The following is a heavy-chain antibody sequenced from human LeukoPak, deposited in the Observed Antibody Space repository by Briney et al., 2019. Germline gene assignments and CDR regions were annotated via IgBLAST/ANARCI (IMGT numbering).Heavy chain of an antibody. V-gene: IGHV4-59*01. Sequence: PSETLSLTCAVYGGSFSGYYWSWIRQPPGKGLEWIGYIYYSGSTNYNPSLKSRVTISVDTSKNQFSLKLSSVTAADTAVYYCARTTETHSWRTRYYDYYMDVWGKGTTVTVSS. D-gene: IGHD6-13*01. CDR2: IYYSGST. J-gene: IGHJ6*03. CDR3: ARTTETHSWRTRYYDYYMDV. CDR1: GGSFSGYY.